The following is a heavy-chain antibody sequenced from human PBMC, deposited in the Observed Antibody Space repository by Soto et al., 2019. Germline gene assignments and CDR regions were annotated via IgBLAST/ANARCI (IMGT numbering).Heavy chain of an antibody. D-gene: IGHD3-3*01. J-gene: IGHJ6*02. CDR2: ISGSGGIT. V-gene: IGHV3-23*01. CDR1: GFTFSSYA. Sequence: GGSLRLACAASGFTFSSYAMSWVRQAPGNGLEWVSAISGSGGITYYADSVKGRFTISRDNSKNTLYLQMNRLRAEDTAVYYCAKDGYYDFWSGYYYYGMDVWGQGTTVTVSS. CDR3: AKDGYYDFWSGYYYYGMDV.